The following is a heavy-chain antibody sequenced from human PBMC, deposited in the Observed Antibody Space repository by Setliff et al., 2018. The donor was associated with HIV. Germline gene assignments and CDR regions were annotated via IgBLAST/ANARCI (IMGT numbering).Heavy chain of an antibody. J-gene: IGHJ6*02. CDR2: IIPIYGTP. V-gene: IGHV1-69*13. D-gene: IGHD3-10*01. Sequence: ASVKVSCKTSGYTFTSYDINWVRQATGQGLEWMGGIIPIYGTPIYAQKFQGRVTITADESTSTAYMELSSLRSEDTAVYYCARGDYGSGSYYPYYFYYGMDVWGQGTTVTVSS. CDR3: ARGDYGSGSYYPYYFYYGMDV. CDR1: GYTFTSYD.